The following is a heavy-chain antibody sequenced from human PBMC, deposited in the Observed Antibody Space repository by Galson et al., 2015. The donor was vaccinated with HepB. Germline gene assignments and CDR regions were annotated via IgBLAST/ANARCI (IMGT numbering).Heavy chain of an antibody. Sequence: SVKVSCKASGYTFTSYSITWVRQAPGQRLEWVGWISAYNRDTKYAQKLQGRVTMATDTSTNTAYMELRSLRSDDTAVYYCSRVALVGVVDATQNNWFDPWGQGTLVTVSS. J-gene: IGHJ5*02. CDR3: SRVALVGVVDATQNNWFDP. D-gene: IGHD2-15*01. CDR1: GYTFTSYS. V-gene: IGHV1-18*01. CDR2: ISAYNRDT.